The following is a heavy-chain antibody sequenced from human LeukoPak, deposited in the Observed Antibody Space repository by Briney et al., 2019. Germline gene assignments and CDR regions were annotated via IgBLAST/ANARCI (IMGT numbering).Heavy chain of an antibody. CDR1: GYTFTSYW. CDR3: ARRIAAAGYFDY. V-gene: IGHV5-51*01. Sequence: GESLRISCKGSGYTFTSYWIAWVRQMPGKGPEWMGIIYPGDSDTRYSPSFQGQVTISADKSISTAYLQWSSLKASDTATYYCARRIAAAGYFDYWGQGALVTVSS. CDR2: IYPGDSDT. D-gene: IGHD6-13*01. J-gene: IGHJ4*02.